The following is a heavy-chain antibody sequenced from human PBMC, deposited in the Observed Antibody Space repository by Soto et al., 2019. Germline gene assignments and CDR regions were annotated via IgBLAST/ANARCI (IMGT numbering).Heavy chain of an antibody. Sequence: GASVKVSCKASGGTFSSYAISWVRQAPGQGLEWMGGIIPIFGTANYAQKFQGRVTITADESTSTAYMELSSLRSEDTAVYYCARPYYYDSSGYRPSFVIWGQGTMVTVSS. CDR1: GGTFSSYA. V-gene: IGHV1-69*13. D-gene: IGHD3-22*01. J-gene: IGHJ3*02. CDR3: ARPYYYDSSGYRPSFVI. CDR2: IIPIFGTA.